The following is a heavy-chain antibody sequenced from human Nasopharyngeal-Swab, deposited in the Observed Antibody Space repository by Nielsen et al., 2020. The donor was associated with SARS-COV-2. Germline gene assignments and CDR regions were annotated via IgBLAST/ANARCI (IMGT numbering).Heavy chain of an antibody. V-gene: IGHV3-66*01. CDR3: ATSDWYSFVDS. Sequence: GESLKISCAASGFTVSQKYMTWVRQAPGKGLEWVSVFYRGGSTYYAESVKGRFTISRDISKNTLDLQMNSLRVEDTAVYYCATSDWYSFVDSWGQGTLVTVSS. CDR1: GFTVSQKY. D-gene: IGHD6-19*01. J-gene: IGHJ5*01. CDR2: FYRGGST.